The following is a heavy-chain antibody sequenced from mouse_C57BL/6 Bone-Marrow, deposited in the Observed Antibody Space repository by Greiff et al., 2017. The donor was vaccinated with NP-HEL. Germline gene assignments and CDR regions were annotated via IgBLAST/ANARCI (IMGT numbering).Heavy chain of an antibody. CDR3: TRDITGYFDY. CDR1: GFTFSSYA. Sequence: EVKLMESGEGLVKPGGSLKLSCAASGFTFSSYAMSWVRQTPEKRLEWVAYISSGGDYIYYADTVKGRFTISRDNARNTLYLQMSSLKSEDTAMYYCTRDITGYFDYWGQGTTLTVSS. CDR2: ISSGGDYI. V-gene: IGHV5-9-1*02. D-gene: IGHD1-1*01. J-gene: IGHJ2*01.